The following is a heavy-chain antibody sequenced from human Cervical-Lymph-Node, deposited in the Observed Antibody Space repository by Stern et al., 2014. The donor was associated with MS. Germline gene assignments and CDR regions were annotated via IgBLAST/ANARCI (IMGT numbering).Heavy chain of an antibody. CDR3: ASECLGYEMPCGAMDV. D-gene: IGHD3-3*01. CDR1: GYTFTSYY. CDR2: INPSGGST. J-gene: IGHJ6*02. V-gene: IGHV1-46*03. Sequence: MQLVESGAEVKKPGASVKVSCKASGYTFTSYYMHWVRQAPGQGLEWMGIINPSGGSTSYAQKFQGRVTMTRDTSTSTVYMELSSLRSEDTAVYYCASECLGYEMPCGAMDVWGQGTTVTVSS.